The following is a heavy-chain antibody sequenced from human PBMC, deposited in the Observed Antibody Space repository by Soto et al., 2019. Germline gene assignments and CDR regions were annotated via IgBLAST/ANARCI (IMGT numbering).Heavy chain of an antibody. D-gene: IGHD6-13*01. Sequence: GGSLRLCCADSGFTFSSYAMHWVRQAPGKGLEWVAVISYDGSNKYYADSVKGRFTISRDNSKSTLDLQMNSLRAEDTAVYYCASGRTAAVTGAFDYWGQGTLVTVSS. CDR3: ASGRTAAVTGAFDY. J-gene: IGHJ4*02. V-gene: IGHV3-30-3*01. CDR1: GFTFSSYA. CDR2: ISYDGSNK.